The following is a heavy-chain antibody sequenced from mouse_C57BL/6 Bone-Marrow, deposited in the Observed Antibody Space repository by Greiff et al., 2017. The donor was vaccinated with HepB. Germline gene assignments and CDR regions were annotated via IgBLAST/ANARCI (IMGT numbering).Heavy chain of an antibody. CDR1: GYAFSSSW. V-gene: IGHV1-82*01. D-gene: IGHD2-1*01. CDR3: ARCRGYGNYERAMDY. Sequence: VKLMESGPELVKPGASVKISCKASGYAFSSSWMNWVKQRPGKGLEWIGRIYPGDGDTNYNGKFKGKATLTADKSSSTAYMQLSSLTSEDSAVYFCARCRGYGNYERAMDYWGQGTSVTVSS. CDR2: IYPGDGDT. J-gene: IGHJ4*01.